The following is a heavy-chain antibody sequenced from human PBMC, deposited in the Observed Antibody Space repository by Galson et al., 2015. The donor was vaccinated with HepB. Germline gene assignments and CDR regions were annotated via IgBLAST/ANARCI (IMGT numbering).Heavy chain of an antibody. J-gene: IGHJ4*02. Sequence: SLRLSCAASGFTFSKYAMSWVRQAPGKGLEWVSLISGNGGSIYYADSVKGRFTISRDSSKNTLYLQLNSLRAEDTAVYYCAKDRETYSSSWYGPFDSWGQGTLVTVSS. V-gene: IGHV3-23*01. CDR2: ISGNGGSI. D-gene: IGHD6-13*01. CDR1: GFTFSKYA. CDR3: AKDRETYSSSWYGPFDS.